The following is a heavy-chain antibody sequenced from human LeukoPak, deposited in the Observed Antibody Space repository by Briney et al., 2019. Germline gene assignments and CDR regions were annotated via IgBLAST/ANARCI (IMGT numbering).Heavy chain of an antibody. D-gene: IGHD2-21*01. CDR3: AKSRGSGCYSGTDY. CDR1: GFPFSDYA. Sequence: PGGSLRLSCAASGFPFSDYAMSWVRQAPGKGLEWVSAVGGSDTSTYYADSVKGRFAISRDNSKNTLGLQMNNLRAEDTAVYYCAKSRGSGCYSGTDYWGQGTLVTVSS. CDR2: VGGSDTST. V-gene: IGHV3-23*01. J-gene: IGHJ4*02.